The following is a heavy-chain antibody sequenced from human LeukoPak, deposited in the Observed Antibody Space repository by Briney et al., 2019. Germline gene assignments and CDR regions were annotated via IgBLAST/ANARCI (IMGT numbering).Heavy chain of an antibody. CDR2: ISGSGGST. CDR1: GFTFSSYA. D-gene: IGHD6-19*01. CDR3: ARDQRSSGWAYYYYYVDV. Sequence: GGSLRLSCAASGFTFSSYAMSWVRQAPGKGLEWVSAISGSGGSTYYADSVKGRFTISRDNSKNTLYLQMNSLRAEDTAVYYCARDQRSSGWAYYYYYVDVWGKGTTVTISS. J-gene: IGHJ6*03. V-gene: IGHV3-23*01.